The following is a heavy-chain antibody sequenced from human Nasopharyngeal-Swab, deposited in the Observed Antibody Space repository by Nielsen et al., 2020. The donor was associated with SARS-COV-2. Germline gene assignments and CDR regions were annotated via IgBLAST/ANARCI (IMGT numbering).Heavy chain of an antibody. D-gene: IGHD2-21*02. CDR1: GLTFSSYA. CDR2: ISYDGSNK. V-gene: IGHV3-30-3*01. J-gene: IGHJ4*02. Sequence: GGSLRLSCEASGLTFSSYAMHWVRQAPGKGLEWGAVISYDGSNKYYADSVKGRFTISRDNSKNTLYLQMNSLRAEDTAVYYCAREKSIDEVRVTAMPYYFDYWGQGTLVTVSS. CDR3: AREKSIDEVRVTAMPYYFDY.